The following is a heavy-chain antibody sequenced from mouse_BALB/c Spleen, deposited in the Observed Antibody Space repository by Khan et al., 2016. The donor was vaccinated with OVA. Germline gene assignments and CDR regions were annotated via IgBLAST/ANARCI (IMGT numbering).Heavy chain of an antibody. V-gene: IGHV5-9*03. J-gene: IGHJ3*01. CDR3: ASLRRTYTGFGY. CDR1: GFTFSTHT. CDR2: INSGGGNT. Sequence: VELVESGGDLVKPGGSLKLSCAASGFTFSTHTMSWVRQTPEKRLEWVATINSGGGNTYYPDSVKGRFTISRDNAKHNLYLQMRSLRSEDTALYYGASLRRTYTGFGYWGQGTLVTVSA. D-gene: IGHD2-12*01.